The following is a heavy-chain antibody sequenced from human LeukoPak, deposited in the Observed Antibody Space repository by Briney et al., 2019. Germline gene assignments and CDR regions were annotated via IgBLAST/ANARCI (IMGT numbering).Heavy chain of an antibody. D-gene: IGHD4-17*01. CDR1: GYTFINYG. CDR3: ARDSDYGDYINWFDP. V-gene: IGHV1-18*01. J-gene: IGHJ5*02. Sequence: GASVKVSCKASGYTFINYGISWVRQAPGQGLQWMGWISTYSGNTNSAQKFQGRVTMTTDTSTSTAYMELRSLRSDDTAVYYCARDSDYGDYINWFDPWGQGTLVTVSS. CDR2: ISTYSGNT.